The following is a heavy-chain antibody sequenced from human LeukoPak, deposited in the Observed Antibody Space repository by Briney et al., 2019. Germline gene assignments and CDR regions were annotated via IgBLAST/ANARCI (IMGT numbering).Heavy chain of an antibody. Sequence: SETLSLICSVSGYSISSGYHWGWIRQLPGQGLEWIGSIYHSGRTYYNPSLKSRVTISVDTSKNQFSLNLSSVTAADTAVYYCARVVGRTVTIPGVFDYWGQGTLVTVSS. J-gene: IGHJ4*02. CDR3: ARVVGRTVTIPGVFDY. V-gene: IGHV4-38-2*02. CDR2: IYHSGRT. D-gene: IGHD4-17*01. CDR1: GYSISSGYH.